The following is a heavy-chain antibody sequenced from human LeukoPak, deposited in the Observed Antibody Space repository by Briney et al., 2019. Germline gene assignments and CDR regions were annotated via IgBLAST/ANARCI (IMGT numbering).Heavy chain of an antibody. Sequence: PSETLSLTCTVSGGSISSSSYYWGWIRQPPGKGLEWIGSIYYSGRTYYNPSLKSRVTISVDTSKNRFSLKVSSVTAADTAVFYCARVTAVPAPFDYWGQGSLVTVSS. D-gene: IGHD2-2*01. J-gene: IGHJ4*02. V-gene: IGHV4-39*01. CDR2: IYYSGRT. CDR1: GGSISSSSYY. CDR3: ARVTAVPAPFDY.